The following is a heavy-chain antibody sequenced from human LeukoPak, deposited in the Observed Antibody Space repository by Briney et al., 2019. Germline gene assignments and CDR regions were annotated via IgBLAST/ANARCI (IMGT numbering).Heavy chain of an antibody. D-gene: IGHD1-26*01. V-gene: IGHV3-64*01. Sequence: GGSLRLSCAASGFTFSSYAMHWVRQAPGKGLEYVSAISSYGGTTYYANSVKGRFTISRDNSKNTLYLQMGSLRAEDMAVYYCARKSGSYLDYWGQGTLVTVSS. CDR2: ISSYGGTT. CDR1: GFTFSSYA. CDR3: ARKSGSYLDY. J-gene: IGHJ4*02.